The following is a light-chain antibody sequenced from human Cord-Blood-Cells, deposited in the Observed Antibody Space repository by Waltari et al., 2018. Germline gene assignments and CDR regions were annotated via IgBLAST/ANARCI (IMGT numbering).Light chain of an antibody. CDR1: QSVLYSSNNKNY. V-gene: IGKV4-1*01. J-gene: IGKJ2*03. Sequence: DIVMTQSPDSLAVSLGERATINCKSSQSVLYSSNNKNYVAWDQQKPGQPPKLLIYWASTRESGVPDRFSGGGFGRDCTRTISSLRAGDVAVYYCQQYYSTPYSFGQGTKLEIK. CDR2: WAS. CDR3: QQYYSTPYS.